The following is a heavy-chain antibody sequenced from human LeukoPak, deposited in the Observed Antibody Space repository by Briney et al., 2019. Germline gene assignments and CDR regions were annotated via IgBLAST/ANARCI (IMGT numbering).Heavy chain of an antibody. D-gene: IGHD3-16*02. CDR1: GFTFSRFA. CDR2: ISYDGDDK. CDR3: AKDYTFGGVIDPDAFDI. Sequence: GGSLRLSCAASGFTFSRFAMHWVRQAPGKGLEWVAIISYDGDDKYYADSVKGRFTISRDNSKNTLYLQMSSLRADDTAVYYCAKDYTFGGVIDPDAFDIWGQGTMVTVSS. V-gene: IGHV3-30-3*01. J-gene: IGHJ3*02.